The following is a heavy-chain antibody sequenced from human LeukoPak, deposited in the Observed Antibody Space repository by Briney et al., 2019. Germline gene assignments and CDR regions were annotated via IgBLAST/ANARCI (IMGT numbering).Heavy chain of an antibody. CDR3: AKSIAGELDHYYYMDV. Sequence: GGSLRLSCAASGFTFDDYAMHWVRQAPGKGLEWVSGISWNSGSIGYADSVKGRFTISRDNAKNSLYLQMNSLRAEDMALYYCAKSIAGELDHYYYMDVWGKGTTVTVSS. V-gene: IGHV3-9*03. CDR2: ISWNSGSI. CDR1: GFTFDDYA. J-gene: IGHJ6*03. D-gene: IGHD6-6*01.